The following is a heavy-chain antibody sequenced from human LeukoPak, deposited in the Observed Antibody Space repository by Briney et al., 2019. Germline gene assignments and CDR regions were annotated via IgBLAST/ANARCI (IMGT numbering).Heavy chain of an antibody. V-gene: IGHV1-69*04. D-gene: IGHD1-1*01. CDR2: IIPSLDLA. CDR3: ARAGPNDHRFDY. Sequence: SVKVSCKASGGKFSIYAVSWVRQAPGQGLDWMGRIIPSLDLANYAQNFQDRVTITADKSTSTVYMELSSLRSEDTAMYYCARAGPNDHRFDYWGQGTLVTVSS. CDR1: GGKFSIYA. J-gene: IGHJ4*02.